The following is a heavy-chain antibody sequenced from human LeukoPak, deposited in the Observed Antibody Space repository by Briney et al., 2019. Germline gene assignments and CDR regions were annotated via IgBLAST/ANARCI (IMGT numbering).Heavy chain of an antibody. CDR3: AKTTGGWPRFFDH. D-gene: IGHD6-19*01. J-gene: IGHJ4*02. V-gene: IGHV3-30*18. CDR2: VSHEGSSK. Sequence: GGSLRLSCAASGYPFSGSDIHWVRQAPGKGLEWVAFVSHEGSSKLYAESVKGRFGISRDNSKSTTYLQMNGLRADDTAVYYCAKTTGGWPRFFDHWGQGTLVAVSS. CDR1: GYPFSGSD.